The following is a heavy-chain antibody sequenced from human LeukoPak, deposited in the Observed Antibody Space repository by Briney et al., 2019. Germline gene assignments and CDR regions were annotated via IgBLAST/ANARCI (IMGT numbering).Heavy chain of an antibody. CDR1: GFTFSDYY. CDR2: ISSSSSYT. Sequence: GGSLRLSCAASGFTFSDYYMSWIRQAPGKGLEWVSYISSSSSYTNYADSVKGRFTISRDNAKNSLYLQMNSLRAEDTAVYYCARVGGYCCSTSWGEGYFDYWGQGTLVTVSS. V-gene: IGHV3-11*05. D-gene: IGHD2-2*01. J-gene: IGHJ4*02. CDR3: ARVGGYCCSTSWGEGYFDY.